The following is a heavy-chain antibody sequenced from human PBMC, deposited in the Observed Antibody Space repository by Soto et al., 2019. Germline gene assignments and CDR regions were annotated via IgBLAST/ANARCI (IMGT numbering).Heavy chain of an antibody. CDR3: ARHFSVDYFDY. CDR2: IYYSGTT. V-gene: IGHV4-39*01. Sequence: TSETLSLTCTVSGDSITSNSYFWAWIRQPPGKGMEWIGSIYYSGTTYYNPSLKSRVTISVDRSKNQFSLKLISVTAATTAVYYCARHFSVDYFDYWGQGALVTVS. J-gene: IGHJ4*02. CDR1: GDSITSNSYF.